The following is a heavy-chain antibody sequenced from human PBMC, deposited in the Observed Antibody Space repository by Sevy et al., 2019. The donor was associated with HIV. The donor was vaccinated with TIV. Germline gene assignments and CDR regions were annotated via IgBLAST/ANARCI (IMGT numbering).Heavy chain of an antibody. D-gene: IGHD2-15*01. CDR1: GFAFNDFA. CDR3: ATASLWGDSGVSHPSFDS. CDR2: ISYDGRKK. V-gene: IGHV3-30*04. J-gene: IGHJ4*02. Sequence: GGSLRRSCAASGFAFNDFAMNWLRQLPGKGLECVAIISYDGRKKFYANSVKGRFTISRDNSKNVVYLQMNSLSPEDTAVYCCATASLWGDSGVSHPSFDSWGQATLVTVSS.